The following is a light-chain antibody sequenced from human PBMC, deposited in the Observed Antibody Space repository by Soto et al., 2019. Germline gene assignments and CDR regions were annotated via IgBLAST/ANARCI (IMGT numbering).Light chain of an antibody. J-gene: IGKJ1*01. CDR3: QQRQSWPRT. Sequence: EIVLTPSPGTLSLSPVERATISCRASQSVSSSFLAWYQQKPGQAPRLLIYGASNGATGIPDRFSGSGSGTDFTLTISSLQSEDFAVYYCQQRQSWPRTFGQGTKVDIK. CDR2: GAS. CDR1: QSVSSSF. V-gene: IGKV3-20*01.